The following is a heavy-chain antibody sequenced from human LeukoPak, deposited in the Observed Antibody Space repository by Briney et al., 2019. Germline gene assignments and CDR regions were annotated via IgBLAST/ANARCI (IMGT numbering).Heavy chain of an antibody. D-gene: IGHD5-18*01. CDR2: ISYDGSSK. CDR3: ARARSSYGYGDAFYI. CDR1: GFTFSTYA. J-gene: IGHJ3*02. V-gene: IGHV3-30*04. Sequence: GGSLRLSCAASGFTFSTYAMHWVRQAPGKGLGWGAVISYDGSSKYYADSVKGRFTISRDNSKNTLYLQMNSLRAEDPAGYYCARARSSYGYGDAFYIWGQGTMVTVSS.